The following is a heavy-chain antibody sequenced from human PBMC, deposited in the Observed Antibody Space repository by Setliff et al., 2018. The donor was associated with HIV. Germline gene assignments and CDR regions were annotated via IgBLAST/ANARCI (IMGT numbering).Heavy chain of an antibody. J-gene: IGHJ4*02. CDR2: IKQDGSEK. D-gene: IGHD2-8*02. V-gene: IGHV3-7*01. CDR3: VRDRIEGRTVFDT. Sequence: PGGSLRLSCAASGFSFGGYWMSWVRQAPGKGLEWVANIKQDGSEKYYVDSVKGRFTISRDNAANTLYLQVDGLRGEDSAVYYCVRDRIEGRTVFDTWGLGTLVTVSS. CDR1: GFSFGGYW.